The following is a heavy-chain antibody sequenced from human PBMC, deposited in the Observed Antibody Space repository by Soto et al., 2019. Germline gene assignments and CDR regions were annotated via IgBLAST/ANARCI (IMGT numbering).Heavy chain of an antibody. Sequence: PSETLSLTCTVSGGSISSYYWSWIRQPPGKGLEWIGYIYCSGSTNYNPSLKGRVTISVDTSKNQFSLKLSSVTAADTAVYYCARSYDFWSPYYFDYWGQGTLVTVSS. CDR2: IYCSGST. D-gene: IGHD3-3*01. CDR3: ARSYDFWSPYYFDY. J-gene: IGHJ4*02. V-gene: IGHV4-59*01. CDR1: GGSISSYY.